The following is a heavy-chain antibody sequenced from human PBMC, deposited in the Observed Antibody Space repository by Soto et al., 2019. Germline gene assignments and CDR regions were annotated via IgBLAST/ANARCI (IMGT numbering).Heavy chain of an antibody. V-gene: IGHV4-34*01. CDR1: GGSFSGYY. CDR3: ARGSRVKIPAASGRDYYYHGLDV. J-gene: IGHJ6*02. CDR2: INHRGST. Sequence: QVQLQQWGAGLLKPSETLSLTCAVYGGSFSGYYWSWIRQPPGKGLEWIGEINHRGSTNYNPSLNCRVTRSVDTSQNQVSLKLNSVTAADTAVYYCARGSRVKIPAASGRDYYYHGLDVWGQWTAVTVSS. D-gene: IGHD6-25*01.